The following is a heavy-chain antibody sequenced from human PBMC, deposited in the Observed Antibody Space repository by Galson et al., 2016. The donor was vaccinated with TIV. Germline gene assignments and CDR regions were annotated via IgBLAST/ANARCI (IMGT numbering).Heavy chain of an antibody. J-gene: IGHJ4*02. CDR3: VRESSTAFYNFDY. CDR1: GFTFSNFA. CDR2: ISSDGNNK. D-gene: IGHD2/OR15-2a*01. Sequence: SLRLSCAASGFTFSNFAMHWVRQAPGKGLEWITAISSDGNNKYYAGSVKGRFTLSRDNSKNTLFLEMNSLGDEDTAVYYCVRESSTAFYNFDYWGQGTLVTVSS. V-gene: IGHV3-30*03.